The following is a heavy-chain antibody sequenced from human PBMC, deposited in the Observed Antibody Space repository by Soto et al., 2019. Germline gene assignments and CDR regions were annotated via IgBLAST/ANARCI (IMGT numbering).Heavy chain of an antibody. D-gene: IGHD1-26*01. CDR1: GFTFSSYD. CDR2: ISYDGSNK. V-gene: IGHV3-30*18. CDR3: AKDTERLVGATSYFDY. Sequence: PGGSLRLSCAASGFTFSSYDMHWVRQAPGKGLEWVAVISYDGSNKYYADSVKGRFTISRDNSKNTLYLQMNSLRAEDTAVYYCAKDTERLVGATSYFDYWGQGTLVTVSS. J-gene: IGHJ4*02.